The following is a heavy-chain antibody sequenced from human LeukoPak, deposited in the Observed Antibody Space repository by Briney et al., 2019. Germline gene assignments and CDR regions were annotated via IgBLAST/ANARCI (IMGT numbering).Heavy chain of an antibody. Sequence: PGGSLRLSCAASGFTFSDYWMSWVRQAPGKGLEWVASIKYDGSENHYVDSVKGRFTISRDNAKNSLYLQMNSLRAEDTAVYYCARGVGDYWGQGTLVTVSS. CDR1: GFTFSDYW. CDR3: ARGVGDY. CDR2: IKYDGSEN. V-gene: IGHV3-7*04. D-gene: IGHD2-15*01. J-gene: IGHJ4*02.